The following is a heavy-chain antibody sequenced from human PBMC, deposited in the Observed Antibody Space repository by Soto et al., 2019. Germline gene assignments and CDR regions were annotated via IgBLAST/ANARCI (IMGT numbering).Heavy chain of an antibody. CDR1: GFTFSGYR. V-gene: IGHV3-21*01. CDR2: ISGPSIYI. D-gene: IGHD2-8*01. CDR3: ARGFRNGFNV. Sequence: EVQLVESGGGLVKPGGSLRLSFVASGFTFSGYRITWVRQAPGKGLEWVSYISGPSIYIYYADSVKGRFTISRDNAKSAVYLQMNSLRAEDTAVYYCARGFRNGFNVWGQGTTVSVSS. J-gene: IGHJ6*02.